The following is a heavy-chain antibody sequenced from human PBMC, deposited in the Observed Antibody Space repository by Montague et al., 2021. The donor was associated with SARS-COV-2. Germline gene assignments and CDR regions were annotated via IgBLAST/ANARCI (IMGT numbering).Heavy chain of an antibody. D-gene: IGHD4-23*01. J-gene: IGHJ4*02. Sequence: SETLSLTCTVSGGSIDGNHWTWVRQSPGKGLEWIGQIGSTNYNPSLESRISTSVDPSKSQFSLNLASVTAADSAIYYCAMLYGGGGGRGYWGQRTLVTVSS. CDR2: IGST. CDR1: GGSIDGNH. CDR3: AMLYGGGGGRGY. V-gene: IGHV4-59*01.